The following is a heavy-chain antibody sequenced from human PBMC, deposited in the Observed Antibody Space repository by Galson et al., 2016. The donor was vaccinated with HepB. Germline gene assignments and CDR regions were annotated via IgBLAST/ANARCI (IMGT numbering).Heavy chain of an antibody. CDR3: ARTPYCGGDCSDF. J-gene: IGHJ4*02. CDR2: LAASNGNT. D-gene: IGHD2-21*02. V-gene: IGHV1-18*01. CDR1: GYTSKTYG. Sequence: SVKVSCKASGYTSKTYGITWVRQAPGQGLEWMGWLAASNGNTIYGQNFQGRVTMTTDTSTSTAYMELRSLRSDDTAVYYCARTPYCGGDCSDFWGQGTLVTVSS.